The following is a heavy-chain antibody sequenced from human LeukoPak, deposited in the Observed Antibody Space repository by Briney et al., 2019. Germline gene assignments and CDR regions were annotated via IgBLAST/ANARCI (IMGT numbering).Heavy chain of an antibody. CDR3: ARNYGDSLYYFDY. CDR1: GGSISSYY. V-gene: IGHV4-59*01. D-gene: IGHD4-17*01. Sequence: PSETLSLTCTVSGGSISSYYWSWIRQPAGKGLEWIGYIYYSGSTNYSPSLKSRVTISADTSKNQFSLKLTSVTVADTAVYYCARNYGDSLYYFDYWGQGTLVTVSS. CDR2: IYYSGST. J-gene: IGHJ4*02.